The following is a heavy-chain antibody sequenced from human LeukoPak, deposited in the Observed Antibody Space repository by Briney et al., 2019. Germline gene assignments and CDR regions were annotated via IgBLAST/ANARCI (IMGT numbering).Heavy chain of an antibody. V-gene: IGHV4-59*01. CDR2: IYYSGST. J-gene: IGHJ5*02. Sequence: XXSXXCXVSGGSISSYYWSWIRQPPGKGLEWIGYIYYSGSTNYNPSLKSRVTISVDTSKNQFSLKLSSVTAAGTAVYYFGRAQGXYDSSGYRXXFDPWGQGTLVTVSS. D-gene: IGHD3-22*01. CDR3: GRAQGXYDSSGYRXXFDP. CDR1: GGSISSYY.